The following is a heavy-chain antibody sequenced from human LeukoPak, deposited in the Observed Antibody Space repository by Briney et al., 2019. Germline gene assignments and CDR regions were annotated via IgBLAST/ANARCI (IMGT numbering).Heavy chain of an antibody. CDR1: GFTISDYG. V-gene: IGHV3-30*18. CDR2: ISTDGSNE. Sequence: GGSLRLSCAASGFTISDYGLHWVRQAPGKGLEWVALISTDGSNEDYADSVKGRFTISRDNSKNMLYLQMNSLRAEDTAVYHCAKDPSGCYYEEGVDYWGQGTLVTVSS. J-gene: IGHJ4*02. CDR3: AKDPSGCYYEEGVDY. D-gene: IGHD3-22*01.